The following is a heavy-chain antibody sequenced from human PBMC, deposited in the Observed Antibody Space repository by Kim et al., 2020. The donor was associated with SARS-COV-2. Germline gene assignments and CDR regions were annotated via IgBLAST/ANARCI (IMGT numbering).Heavy chain of an antibody. CDR3: AREGKDQLPYFAS. Sequence: YADAVKGRFTISRDNSKNTLYLQMSSLRAEDTALYYCAREGKDQLPYFASWGQGTLVTVSS. V-gene: IGHV3-66*01. J-gene: IGHJ4*02. D-gene: IGHD2-2*01.